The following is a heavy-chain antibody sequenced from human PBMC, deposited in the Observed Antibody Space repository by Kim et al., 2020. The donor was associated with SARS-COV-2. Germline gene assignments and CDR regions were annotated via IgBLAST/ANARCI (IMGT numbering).Heavy chain of an antibody. CDR3: ARGLYSFDY. J-gene: IGHJ4*02. V-gene: IGHV4-34*01. Sequence: GSTNYNPSLKSRVTISVDTSKNQFSLKLSSVTAADTAVYYCARGLYSFDYWGQGTLVTVSS. CDR2: GST.